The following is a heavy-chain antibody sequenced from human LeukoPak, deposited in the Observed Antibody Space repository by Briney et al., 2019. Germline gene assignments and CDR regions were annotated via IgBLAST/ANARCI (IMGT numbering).Heavy chain of an antibody. J-gene: IGHJ4*02. V-gene: IGHV3-53*01. D-gene: IGHD2/OR15-2a*01. CDR2: IYSGGST. Sequence: PGGSLRLSCAASGSTVSSNYMSWVRQAPGKGLEWVSVIYSGGSTYYADSVKGRFTISRDNSKNTLYLQMNTLGADDTAVYFCARTFPLGYFDYWGQGTLVTVSS. CDR3: ARTFPLGYFDY. CDR1: GSTVSSNY.